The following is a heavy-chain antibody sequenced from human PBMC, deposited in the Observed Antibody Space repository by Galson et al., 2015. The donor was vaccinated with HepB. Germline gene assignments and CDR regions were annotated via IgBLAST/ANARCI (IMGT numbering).Heavy chain of an antibody. D-gene: IGHD3-10*01. V-gene: IGHV1-18*04. CDR1: GYTFTSYG. J-gene: IGHJ5*02. Sequence: SVKVSCKASGYTFTSYGISWVRQAPGQGLEWMGWISAYNGNTNYAQKLQGRVTMTTDTSTSTAYMELRSLRSDDTAVYYCARDLPQVLLWFGELLALKTTSDNWFDPWGQGTLVTVSS. CDR2: ISAYNGNT. CDR3: ARDLPQVLLWFGELLALKTTSDNWFDP.